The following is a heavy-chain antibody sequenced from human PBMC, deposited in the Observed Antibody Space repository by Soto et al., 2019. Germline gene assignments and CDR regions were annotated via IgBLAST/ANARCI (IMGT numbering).Heavy chain of an antibody. J-gene: IGHJ4*02. CDR1: GFTFSSYA. D-gene: IGHD3-22*01. CDR2: ISYDGSNK. CDR3: ARGSPYYDSSGYYNWYFDY. Sequence: QVQLVESGGGVVQPGRSLRLSCAASGFTFSSYAMHWVRQAPGKGLEWVAVISYDGSNKYYADSVKGRFTITRDNSKNTLYLQMNSLRAEDTAVYYCARGSPYYDSSGYYNWYFDYWGQGTLVTVSS. V-gene: IGHV3-30-3*01.